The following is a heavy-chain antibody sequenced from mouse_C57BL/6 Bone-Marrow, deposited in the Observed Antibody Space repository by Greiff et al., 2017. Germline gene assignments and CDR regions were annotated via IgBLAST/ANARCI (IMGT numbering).Heavy chain of an antibody. Sequence: QLQQSGPELVKPGASVKISCKASGYSFTDYYMNWVKQSNGKSLEWIGVINPNYGTTSYNQKFKGKATLTVDPSTSTAYMQLNSLTSEDSAVYYRESETTFAWCAYWGQGTLVTVSA. V-gene: IGHV1-39*01. CDR2: INPNYGTT. J-gene: IGHJ3*01. CDR3: ESETTFAWCAY. D-gene: IGHD2-13*01. CDR1: GYSFTDYY.